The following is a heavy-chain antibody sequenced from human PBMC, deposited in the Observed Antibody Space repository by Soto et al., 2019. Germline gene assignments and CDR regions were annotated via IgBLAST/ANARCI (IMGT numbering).Heavy chain of an antibody. V-gene: IGHV1-18*01. CDR1: GYTFSTYG. Sequence: QVQLVQSGAEVKKPGASVKVSCKASGYTFSTYGFSWVRQAPGQGLEWMGWIGADNGDTNYAQNFQGRVTMTTDTSTTTSYMELRSLTSDDTAEYFCARDWKGAEGFAPWGQGTLVTVSS. J-gene: IGHJ5*02. D-gene: IGHD1-1*01. CDR3: ARDWKGAEGFAP. CDR2: IGADNGDT.